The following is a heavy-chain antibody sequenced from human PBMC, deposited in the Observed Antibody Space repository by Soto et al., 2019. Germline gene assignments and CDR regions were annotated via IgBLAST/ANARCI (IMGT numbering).Heavy chain of an antibody. V-gene: IGHV1-69*13. J-gene: IGHJ3*02. CDR2: IIPIFGTA. CDR1: GGTFSSYA. CDR3: ARERRYCSGGSCYSFAFDI. D-gene: IGHD2-15*01. Sequence: SVKVSCNASGGTFSSYAISWVRQAPGQGLEWMGGIIPIFGTANYAQKFQGRVTITADESTSTAYMELSSLRSEDTAVYYCARERRYCSGGSCYSFAFDIWGQGTMVTVSS.